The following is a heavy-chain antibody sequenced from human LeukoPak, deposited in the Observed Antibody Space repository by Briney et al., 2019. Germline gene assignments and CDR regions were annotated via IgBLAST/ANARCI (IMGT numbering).Heavy chain of an antibody. V-gene: IGHV4-38-2*02. J-gene: IGHJ3*02. CDR2: IYYSGST. Sequence: SETLSLTCTVSGYSISSGYYWGWIRQPPGKGLEWFGSIYYSGSTYYNPSLKSRVTISVDTSKNQFSLKLSSVAAADTAVYYCARNSGSQRHDAFDIWGQGTMVTVSS. CDR3: ARNSGSQRHDAFDI. D-gene: IGHD1-26*01. CDR1: GYSISSGYY.